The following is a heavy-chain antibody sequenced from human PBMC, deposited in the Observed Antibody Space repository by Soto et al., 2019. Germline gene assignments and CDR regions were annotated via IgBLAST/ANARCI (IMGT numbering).Heavy chain of an antibody. Sequence: ASVKVSCKASGYTFTSYYMHWVRQAPGQGLEWMGIINPSGGSTSYTQKFQGRVTMTRDTSTSTVYMELSSLRSKNTAVYNCARDLYSSGWSGYYYYYGMDVWGQGTTVTVSS. V-gene: IGHV1-46*03. J-gene: IGHJ6*02. CDR3: ARDLYSSGWSGYYYYYGMDV. D-gene: IGHD6-19*01. CDR1: GYTFTSYY. CDR2: INPSGGST.